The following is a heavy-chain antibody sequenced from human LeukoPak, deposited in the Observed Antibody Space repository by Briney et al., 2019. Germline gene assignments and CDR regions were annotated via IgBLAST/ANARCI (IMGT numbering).Heavy chain of an antibody. Sequence: SETLSLTCTVSGGSISSYYWGWIRQPPGKGLEWIGSIYYSGSTYYNPSLKSRVTISVDTSKNQFSLKLSSVTAADTAVYYCARPMTTERAFDIWGQGTMVTVSS. CDR1: GGSISSYY. V-gene: IGHV4-39*01. D-gene: IGHD4-11*01. CDR3: ARPMTTERAFDI. CDR2: IYYSGST. J-gene: IGHJ3*02.